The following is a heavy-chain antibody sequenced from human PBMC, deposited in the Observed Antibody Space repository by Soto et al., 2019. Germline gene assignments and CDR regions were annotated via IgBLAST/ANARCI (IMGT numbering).Heavy chain of an antibody. CDR3: ARGRGLLWFGELRGRDY. V-gene: IGHV4-31*03. Sequence: SETLSLTCTVSGGSISTVGYYWNWIRQHPGKGLEWIGYFYYSGSTYYNPSLKSRVTISVDTSKNQFSLKLSSVTAADTAVYYCARGRGLLWFGELRGRDYWGQGTLVTVSS. D-gene: IGHD3-10*01. J-gene: IGHJ4*02. CDR1: GGSISTVGYY. CDR2: FYYSGST.